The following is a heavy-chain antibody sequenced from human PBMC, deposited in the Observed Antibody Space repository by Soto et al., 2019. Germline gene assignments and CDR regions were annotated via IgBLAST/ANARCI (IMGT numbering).Heavy chain of an antibody. V-gene: IGHV3-23*01. Sequence: PGGSLRLSCAASGFTFSSYAMSWVRQAPGKGLEWVSAISVSGGSTYYADSVKGRFTISRDKSKNTLYLQMNSLRAEDTAVYYCPKDGAPDSSGPMAVGCPGTTVTVSS. CDR1: GFTFSSYA. CDR2: ISVSGGST. D-gene: IGHD3-22*01. CDR3: PKDGAPDSSGPMAV. J-gene: IGHJ6*02.